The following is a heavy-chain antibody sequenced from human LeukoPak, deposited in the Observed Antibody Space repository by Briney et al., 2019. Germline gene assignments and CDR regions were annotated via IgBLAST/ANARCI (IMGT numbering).Heavy chain of an antibody. V-gene: IGHV4-59*01. Sequence: SETLSLTCTVSGGSISSYYWSWIRQPPGKGLEWIGYIYYSGSTNYNPSLKSRVTISVDTSKNQFSLKLSSVTAADTAVYYCARDYGSGSYRVGFDYWGQGTLVTVSS. J-gene: IGHJ4*02. CDR1: GGSISSYY. CDR3: ARDYGSGSYRVGFDY. CDR2: IYYSGST. D-gene: IGHD3-10*01.